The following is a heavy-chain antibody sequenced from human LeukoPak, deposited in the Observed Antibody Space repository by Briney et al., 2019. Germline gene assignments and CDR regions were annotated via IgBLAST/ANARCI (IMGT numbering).Heavy chain of an antibody. V-gene: IGHV4-34*01. Sequence: SETLSLTCAVYGGSFSGYYWSWIRQPPGKGLEWIGEINHSGSTNYNPSLKSRVTISVDTSKNQFSLKLSSVIAADAAVYYCARRTQGWLLLSNFDYWGQGTLVTVSS. CDR2: INHSGST. D-gene: IGHD3-22*01. J-gene: IGHJ4*02. CDR3: ARRTQGWLLLSNFDY. CDR1: GGSFSGYY.